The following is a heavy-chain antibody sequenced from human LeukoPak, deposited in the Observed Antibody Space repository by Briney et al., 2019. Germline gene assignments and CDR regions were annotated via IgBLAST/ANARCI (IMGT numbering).Heavy chain of an antibody. CDR3: AKDLTTGGFDP. Sequence: GGSLRLSCAASGFTVSRNYLSWVRQAPGKGLEWVAVIWYDGSNKYYADSVKGRFTISRDNSKNTLYLQMNSLRAEDTAVYYCAKDLTTGGFDPWGQGTLVTVSS. CDR1: GFTVSRNY. J-gene: IGHJ5*02. CDR2: IWYDGSNK. V-gene: IGHV3-33*06. D-gene: IGHD4/OR15-4a*01.